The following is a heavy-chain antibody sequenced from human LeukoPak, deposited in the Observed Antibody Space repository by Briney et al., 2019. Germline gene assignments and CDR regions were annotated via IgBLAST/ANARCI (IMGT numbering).Heavy chain of an antibody. V-gene: IGHV1-69*13. Sequence: PVKVSCKASGGTFSSYAISRVRQAPGQGLEWMGGIIPIFGTANYAQKFQGRVTITADESTSTAYMELSSLRSEDTAVYYCAVPGSSFATYYYGMDVWGQGTTVTVSS. CDR3: AVPGSSFATYYYGMDV. CDR1: GGTFSSYA. CDR2: IIPIFGTA. D-gene: IGHD6-13*01. J-gene: IGHJ6*02.